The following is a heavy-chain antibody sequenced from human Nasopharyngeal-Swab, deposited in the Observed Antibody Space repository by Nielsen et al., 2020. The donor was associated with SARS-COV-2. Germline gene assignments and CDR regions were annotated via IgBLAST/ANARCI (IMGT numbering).Heavy chain of an antibody. Sequence: WIRQPPGKGLEWVAVIWYGGSNKYYADSVKGRFTISRDNSKNTLYLQMNSLRAEDTAVYYCARGNYYDSSGYYYVAFDIWGQGTMVTVSS. CDR3: ARGNYYDSSGYYYVAFDI. CDR2: IWYGGSNK. V-gene: IGHV3-33*01. D-gene: IGHD3-22*01. J-gene: IGHJ3*02.